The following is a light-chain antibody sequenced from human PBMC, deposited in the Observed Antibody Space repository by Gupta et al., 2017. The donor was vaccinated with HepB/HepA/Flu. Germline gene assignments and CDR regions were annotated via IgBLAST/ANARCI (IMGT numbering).Light chain of an antibody. Sequence: DIQMTQSPSSLSASVGDRVTITCQASQDISNYLNWYQQKPGKAPKLLIYDAANLETGVTSRFSGSGSWTDFTFTISSLQPEDIATYYCQQYYNLLTFGGGTKVEIK. CDR3: QQYYNLLT. J-gene: IGKJ4*01. V-gene: IGKV1-33*01. CDR1: QDISNY. CDR2: DAA.